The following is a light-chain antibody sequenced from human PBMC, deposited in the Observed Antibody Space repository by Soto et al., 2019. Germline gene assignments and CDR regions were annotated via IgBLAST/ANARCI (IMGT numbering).Light chain of an antibody. V-gene: IGKV3-20*01. Sequence: EIVLTQSPDTLSLSPGERATLSCRASQSVSSTFLAWYQQKPGQAPRLLISGASSRATGIPDRFSGSGSGTEFTLTISRLEPEDFAFYYCQQYGNPLTFGGGTKVEIK. J-gene: IGKJ4*01. CDR2: GAS. CDR3: QQYGNPLT. CDR1: QSVSSTF.